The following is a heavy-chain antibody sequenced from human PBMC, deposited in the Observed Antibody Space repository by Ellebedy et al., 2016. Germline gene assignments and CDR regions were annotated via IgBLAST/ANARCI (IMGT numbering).Heavy chain of an antibody. CDR1: GLNFNTFF. D-gene: IGHD4-17*01. CDR3: RQGHYADL. J-gene: IGHJ4*02. CDR2: ISAGSDTT. V-gene: IGHV3-23*01. Sequence: GGSLRLXXTASGLNFNTFFMSWVRQAPGKGLEWVSTISAGSDTTRLAAPVKGRFTISRDSSKNSVYLRMNNLRVEDTAVYYCRQGHYADLWGQGTLVTVSS.